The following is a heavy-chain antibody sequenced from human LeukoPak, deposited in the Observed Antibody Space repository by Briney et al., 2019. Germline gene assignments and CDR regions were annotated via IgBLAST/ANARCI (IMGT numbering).Heavy chain of an antibody. J-gene: IGHJ3*02. CDR2: ISGSGGST. D-gene: IGHD6-13*01. Sequence: PGGSLRLSCAASGFTFSSYAMSWVRQAPGKGLQWVSAISGSGGSTYYADSVKGRFTISRDNSKNTLYLQMNSLRAEDTAVYYCAKDERSSSWILDAFDIWGQGTMVTVSS. CDR1: GFTFSSYA. V-gene: IGHV3-23*01. CDR3: AKDERSSSWILDAFDI.